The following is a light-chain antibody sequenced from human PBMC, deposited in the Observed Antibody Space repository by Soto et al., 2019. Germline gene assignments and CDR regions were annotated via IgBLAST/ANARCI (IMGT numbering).Light chain of an antibody. CDR1: SSDIGGYNY. CDR3: ASRAVNTVRV. Sequence: QSALTQPPSASGSPGQSVTISCTGTSSDIGGYNYVSWYQQHPGKAPKLLIYEVTKRPSGVPDRFSGSKSGNTASLTVSGLHAEDEAEYCASRAVNTVRVFGGGTKVTVL. V-gene: IGLV2-8*01. J-gene: IGLJ3*02. CDR2: EVT.